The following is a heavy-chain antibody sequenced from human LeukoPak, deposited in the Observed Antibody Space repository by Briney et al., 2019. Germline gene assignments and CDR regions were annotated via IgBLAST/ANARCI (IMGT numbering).Heavy chain of an antibody. CDR1: GFTFSIFA. J-gene: IGHJ4*02. V-gene: IGHV3-23*01. CDR2: TSGSGGST. D-gene: IGHD3-10*01. Sequence: GGSLRLSCAASGFTFSIFATSWVRQAPGKGLEWVSATSGSGGSTYYADSVKGRFTISRDNSKNTLYLQMNSLRAEDTAVYYCAEDRGFFPGPPDYWGQGTLVTVSS. CDR3: AEDRGFFPGPPDY.